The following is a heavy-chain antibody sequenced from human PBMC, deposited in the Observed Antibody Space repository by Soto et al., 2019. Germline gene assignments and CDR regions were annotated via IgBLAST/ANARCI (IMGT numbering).Heavy chain of an antibody. V-gene: IGHV3-66*01. J-gene: IGHJ3*02. CDR2: IYAVGTT. D-gene: IGHD1-26*01. Sequence: EVQLVESGGNSVQPGGSLRLSCAASGFTVSDNFMSWVHQAPGKGLEWVSVIYAVGTTFHADSVKGRFIMSRDNYKNTLHLQMNSLRVDDTAIYYCARGTWEGFDIWGQGTMVTVSS. CDR3: ARGTWEGFDI. CDR1: GFTVSDNF.